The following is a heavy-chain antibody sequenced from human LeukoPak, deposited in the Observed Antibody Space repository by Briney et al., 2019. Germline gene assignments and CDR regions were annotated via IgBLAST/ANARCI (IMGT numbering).Heavy chain of an antibody. CDR1: GFTFSSFP. V-gene: IGHV3-7*03. J-gene: IGHJ4*02. D-gene: IGHD4-23*01. CDR2: IKQDGSDK. Sequence: GGSLSLSCAASGFTFSSFPMSWVRQAPGKGLEGVANIKQDGSDKYYVDSVKGRFTISRDNAKSSLYLQMNSLRAEDTAVYYCARKTVVGSYFDYWGQGTPVTVSS. CDR3: ARKTVVGSYFDY.